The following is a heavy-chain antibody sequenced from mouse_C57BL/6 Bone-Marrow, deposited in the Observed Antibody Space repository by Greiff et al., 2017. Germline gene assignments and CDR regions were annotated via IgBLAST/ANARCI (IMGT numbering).Heavy chain of an antibody. V-gene: IGHV5-9*01. CDR3: ERRAFDGSSYDYAVDY. D-gene: IGHD1-1*01. J-gene: IGHJ4*01. Sequence: EVKLVESGGGLVKPGGSLKLSCAASGFTFSSYTMSWVRQTPEKRLEWVATISGGGGNTYYPDSVKGRFTISRDNAKNTLYLQMSSLRSEDTALYYWERRAFDGSSYDYAVDYWGQGTSVTVSS. CDR1: GFTFSSYT. CDR2: ISGGGGNT.